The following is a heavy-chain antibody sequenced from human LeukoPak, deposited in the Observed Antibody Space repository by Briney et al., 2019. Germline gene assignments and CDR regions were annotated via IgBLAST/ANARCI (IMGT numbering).Heavy chain of an antibody. CDR3: ARAGIAAVAFDY. Sequence: GGSLRLSCAASGFTFSSYGMHWVRQAPGKGLEWVAFIRYDGSNKYYADSVKGRFTISRDNSKNTLYLQMNSLRTEDTAVYYCARAGIAAVAFDYWGQGTLVTVS. J-gene: IGHJ4*02. CDR1: GFTFSSYG. D-gene: IGHD6-13*01. CDR2: IRYDGSNK. V-gene: IGHV3-30*02.